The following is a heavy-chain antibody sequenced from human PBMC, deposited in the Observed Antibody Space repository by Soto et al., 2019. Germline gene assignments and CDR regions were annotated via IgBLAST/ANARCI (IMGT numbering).Heavy chain of an antibody. CDR2: IHPGDSET. Sequence: GESLKISCRVSGYSFSTYWIGWVRQMSGKGLEWVGIIHPGDSETRYSRSFQGRVTISADRSINTAYLQWSSLKASDTAMYYCERQGVHDTPMIIDSWGQGTLATVSS. J-gene: IGHJ4*02. V-gene: IGHV5-51*01. CDR3: ERQGVHDTPMIIDS. CDR1: GYSFSTYW. D-gene: IGHD3-22*01.